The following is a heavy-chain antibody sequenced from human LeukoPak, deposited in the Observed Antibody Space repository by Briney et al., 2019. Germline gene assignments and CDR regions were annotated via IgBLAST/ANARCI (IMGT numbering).Heavy chain of an antibody. Sequence: PSETLSLTCTVSGGSISSGDYYWSWIRQPPGKGLEWIGYIYYSGSTYYNPSLKSRVTISVDTSKNQFSLKLSSVTAADTAVYYCARGKPDWPGIPSGYSALVRFDPWGQGTLVTVSS. V-gene: IGHV4-30-4*01. CDR1: GGSISSGDYY. CDR2: IYYSGST. CDR3: ARGKPDWPGIPSGYSALVRFDP. J-gene: IGHJ5*02. D-gene: IGHD3-3*01.